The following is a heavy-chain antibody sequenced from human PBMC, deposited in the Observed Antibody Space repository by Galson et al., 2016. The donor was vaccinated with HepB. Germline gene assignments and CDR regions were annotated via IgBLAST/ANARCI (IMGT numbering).Heavy chain of an antibody. CDR3: VQGSTAPAV. Sequence: SLRLSCAASGFTFSNYGMTWVRQAPGKGLEVVSSISRSGDSTDYADSVKGRFTISRDNSKNTLSLQMNCLTADDTAIYYCVQGSTAPAVWGKGTTVTVSS. V-gene: IGHV3-23*01. CDR2: ISRSGDST. CDR1: GFTFSNYG. D-gene: IGHD1-26*01. J-gene: IGHJ6*04.